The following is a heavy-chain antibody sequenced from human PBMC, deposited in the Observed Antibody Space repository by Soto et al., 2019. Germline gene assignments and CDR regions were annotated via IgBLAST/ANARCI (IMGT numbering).Heavy chain of an antibody. CDR2: ISWNSGSI. D-gene: IGHD3-3*01. V-gene: IGHV3-9*01. CDR3: AKGDAVTIFGVVIGGSRYFDY. J-gene: IGHJ4*02. Sequence: EVQLVESGGGLVQPGRSLRLSCAASGFTFDDYAMHWVRQAPGKGLEWVSGISWNSGSIGYADSVKGRFTISRDNAKNSLYLQMNSLRAEDTALYYCAKGDAVTIFGVVIGGSRYFDYWGQGTLVSVSS. CDR1: GFTFDDYA.